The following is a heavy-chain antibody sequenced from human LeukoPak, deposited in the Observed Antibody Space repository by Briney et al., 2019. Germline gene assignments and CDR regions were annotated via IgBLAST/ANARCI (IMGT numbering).Heavy chain of an antibody. CDR1: GFTFSSYA. CDR3: AKRHSSSWYSISSTFDY. J-gene: IGHJ4*02. D-gene: IGHD6-13*01. Sequence: GGSLRLSCAASGFTFSSYAMSWVRQAPGKGLEWVSAISGSGGSTYYADSVMGRFTISRDNSKNTLYLQMNSLRAEDTAVYYCAKRHSSSWYSISSTFDYWGQGTLVTVSS. CDR2: ISGSGGST. V-gene: IGHV3-23*01.